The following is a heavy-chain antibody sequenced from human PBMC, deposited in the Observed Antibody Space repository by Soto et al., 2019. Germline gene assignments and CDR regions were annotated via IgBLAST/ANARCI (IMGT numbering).Heavy chain of an antibody. Sequence: SETLSLTCAVDGESFSSYYYWSWIRQPPGKGLEWIGEINHSGSTNYNPSLKSRVTISVDTSKNQFSLKLSSVTAADTAVYYCARVGNSWTPYYYYYGMDVWGQGTTVTVSS. CDR2: INHSGST. V-gene: IGHV4-34*01. CDR3: ARVGNSWTPYYYYYGMDV. J-gene: IGHJ6*02. CDR1: GESFSSYYY. D-gene: IGHD6-13*01.